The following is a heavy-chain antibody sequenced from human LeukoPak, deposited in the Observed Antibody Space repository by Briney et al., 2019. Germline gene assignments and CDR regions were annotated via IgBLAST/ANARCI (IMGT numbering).Heavy chain of an antibody. CDR3: ARGAARMVEMGTMISFEY. J-gene: IGHJ4*02. CDR2: ISYDGSNK. V-gene: IGHV3-30*04. Sequence: GRSLRLSCAASGFTFSSYAMHWVRQAPGKGLEWVAVISYDGSNKKYADSVKGRFTISRVNSQKTLYPQMNSLRAEDAAVYYCARGAARMVEMGTMISFEYWGQGTLVTVSS. D-gene: IGHD5-24*01. CDR1: GFTFSSYA.